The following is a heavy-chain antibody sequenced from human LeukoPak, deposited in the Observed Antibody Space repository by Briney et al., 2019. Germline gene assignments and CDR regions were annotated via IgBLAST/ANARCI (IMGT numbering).Heavy chain of an antibody. V-gene: IGHV5-51*01. Sequence: GESLKISCKGSGYSFTREWIGWVRQMPGKGLEWMGIIYPGDSDTRYSPSFQGQVTISADKSISTAYLQWSSLKASDTAMYYCARHKTFLGYCSSTSCSEGYMDVWGKGITVTVSS. CDR1: GYSFTREW. CDR2: IYPGDSDT. J-gene: IGHJ6*03. CDR3: ARHKTFLGYCSSTSCSEGYMDV. D-gene: IGHD2-2*01.